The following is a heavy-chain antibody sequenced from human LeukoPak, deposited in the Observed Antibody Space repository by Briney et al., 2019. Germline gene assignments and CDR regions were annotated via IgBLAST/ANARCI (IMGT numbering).Heavy chain of an antibody. CDR1: IGSISSSKW. CDR3: ARANYDFWSGQKDYYYMDV. J-gene: IGHJ6*03. Sequence: SETLSLTCSVSIGSISSSKWWSWVRQSPVKGLEWIGEIYLYGTTNYNPSFTSRVTMSVDRSRNQFSLKLTSVTAADTAVYYCARANYDFWSGQKDYYYMDVWGKGTTVTVSS. V-gene: IGHV4-4*02. CDR2: IYLYGTT. D-gene: IGHD3-3*01.